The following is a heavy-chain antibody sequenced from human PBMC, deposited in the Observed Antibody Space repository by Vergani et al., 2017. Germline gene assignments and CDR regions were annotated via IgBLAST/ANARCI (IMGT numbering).Heavy chain of an antibody. Sequence: QVQLVQSGAEVKKPGSSVKVSCKASGGTFSSYAISWVRQAPGQGLEWMGGIIPIFGTANYAQKFQGRVTITADESTSTAYMELSSLRSEXTAVYYCARVGTIFGVVTDYYYYMDVWGKGTTVTVSS. D-gene: IGHD3-3*01. CDR3: ARVGTIFGVVTDYYYYMDV. V-gene: IGHV1-69*01. CDR1: GGTFSSYA. CDR2: IIPIFGTA. J-gene: IGHJ6*03.